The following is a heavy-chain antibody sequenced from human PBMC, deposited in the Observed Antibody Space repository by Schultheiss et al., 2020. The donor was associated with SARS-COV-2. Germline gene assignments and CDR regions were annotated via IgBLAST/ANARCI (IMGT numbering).Heavy chain of an antibody. Sequence: SETLSLTCAVSGYSLSSGYYWGWIRQPPGKGLEWSREINQSGSTNYNPSLKSRVTISVDTSKNQFSLKLSSVTAADTAVYYCARDLGESGGYWGQGTLVTVSS. CDR2: INQSGST. J-gene: IGHJ4*02. D-gene: IGHD3-10*01. CDR3: ARDLGESGGY. V-gene: IGHV4-38-2*02. CDR1: GYSLSSGYY.